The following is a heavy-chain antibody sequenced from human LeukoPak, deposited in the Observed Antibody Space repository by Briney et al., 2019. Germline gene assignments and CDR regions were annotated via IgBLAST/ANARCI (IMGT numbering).Heavy chain of an antibody. CDR3: AREWGLRLAVNPKGMDV. CDR1: GFTFSSYA. Sequence: GGSLRLSCAASGFTFSSYAMHWVRQAPGKGLEWVAVISYDGSNKYYADSVKGRFTISRDNSKNTLYLQMNSLRAEDTAVYYCAREWGLRLAVNPKGMDVWGQGTTVIVSS. J-gene: IGHJ6*02. V-gene: IGHV3-30-3*01. CDR2: ISYDGSNK. D-gene: IGHD6-19*01.